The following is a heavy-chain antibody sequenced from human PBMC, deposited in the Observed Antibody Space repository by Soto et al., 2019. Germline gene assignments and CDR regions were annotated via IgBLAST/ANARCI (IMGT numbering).Heavy chain of an antibody. CDR3: AKGVAATPPVYFDY. V-gene: IGHV3-49*03. CDR2: IRSKAYGGTT. J-gene: IGHJ4*02. Sequence: GWSLKLCCTASGVTFGVSAMTWFLQAPGKGLEWVGFIRSKAYGGTTEYAASVKGRFTISRDDSKSIAYLQMNSLRAEDTAVYYCAKGVAATPPVYFDYWGQGTLVTVSS. D-gene: IGHD2-15*01. CDR1: GVTFGVSA.